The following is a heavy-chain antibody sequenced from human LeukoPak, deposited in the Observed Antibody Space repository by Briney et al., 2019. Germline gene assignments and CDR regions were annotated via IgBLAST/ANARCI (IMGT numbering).Heavy chain of an antibody. J-gene: IGHJ4*02. CDR1: GFTFSSYG. CDR2: ISFDGSEK. V-gene: IGHV3-30*18. D-gene: IGHD1-1*01. CDR3: AKQEIGTTWSAGY. Sequence: GGSLRLSCAASGFTFSSYGMHWVRQAPGKGLEWVAVISFDGSEKYYADSVKGRFTISGDDSKNTLYLQMNSLRAEDTALYYCAKQEIGTTWSAGYWGQGTLVTVSS.